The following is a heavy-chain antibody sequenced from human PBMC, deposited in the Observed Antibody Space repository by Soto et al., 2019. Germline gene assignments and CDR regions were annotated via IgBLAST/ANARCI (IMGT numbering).Heavy chain of an antibody. Sequence: SETLSLTCTVSGGSISSGDYYWSWIRQPPGKGLEWIGYIYYSGSTYYNPSLKSRVTISVDTSKNQFSLKLSSVTAADTAVYYCARTGGSLVVIDYWGQGTLVTVSS. CDR1: GGSISSGDYY. J-gene: IGHJ4*02. V-gene: IGHV4-30-4*01. D-gene: IGHD3-22*01. CDR3: ARTGGSLVVIDY. CDR2: IYYSGST.